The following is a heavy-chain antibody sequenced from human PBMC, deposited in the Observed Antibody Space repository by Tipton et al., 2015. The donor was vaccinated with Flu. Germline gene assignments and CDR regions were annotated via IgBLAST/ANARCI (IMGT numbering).Heavy chain of an antibody. J-gene: IGHJ4*02. Sequence: LRLSCAVYGGSFSGYYWSWIRQPPGKGLEWIGEINHSGSTNYNPSLKSRVTISVDTSKNQFSLKLSSVTAADTAVYYCARGGDSSGWYTCWGQGTLVTVSS. V-gene: IGHV4-34*01. D-gene: IGHD6-19*01. CDR2: INHSGST. CDR3: ARGGDSSGWYTC. CDR1: GGSFSGYY.